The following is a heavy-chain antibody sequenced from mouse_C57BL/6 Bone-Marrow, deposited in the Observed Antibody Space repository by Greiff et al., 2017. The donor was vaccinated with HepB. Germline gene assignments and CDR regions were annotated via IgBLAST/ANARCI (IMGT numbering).Heavy chain of an antibody. Sequence: EVKLMESGGGLVKPGGSLKLSCAASGFTFSDYGMHWVRQAPEKGLEWVAYISSGSSTIYYADTVKGRFTISRDNAKNTLFLQMTSLRSEDTAMYYCANLLSYAMDYWGQGTSVTVSS. CDR1: GFTFSDYG. J-gene: IGHJ4*01. CDR2: ISSGSSTI. D-gene: IGHD2-10*01. V-gene: IGHV5-17*01. CDR3: ANLLSYAMDY.